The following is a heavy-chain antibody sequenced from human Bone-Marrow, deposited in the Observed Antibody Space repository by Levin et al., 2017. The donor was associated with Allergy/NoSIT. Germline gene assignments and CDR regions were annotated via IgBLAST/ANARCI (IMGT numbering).Heavy chain of an antibody. D-gene: IGHD6-19*01. CDR3: ARGEGDRGGWYGDDCYGMDV. V-gene: IGHV1-18*01. CDR2: INTDNANT. Sequence: ASVKVSCKASGYAFTSYGISWVRQAPGQGLEWMGWINTDNANTNYAQKVQGRVTMTTDTSTTTAYMELRSLRSDDTAVYYCARGEGDRGGWYGDDCYGMDVWGQGTTVTVSS. CDR1: GYAFTSYG. J-gene: IGHJ6*02.